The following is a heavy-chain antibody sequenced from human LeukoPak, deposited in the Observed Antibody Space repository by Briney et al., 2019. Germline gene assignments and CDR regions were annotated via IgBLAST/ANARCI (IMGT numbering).Heavy chain of an antibody. CDR2: IKQDGSEK. CDR1: GFTFGDYA. V-gene: IGHV3-7*01. CDR3: VRDGGRLNFGNGASFDY. Sequence: GGSLRLSCTASGFTFGDYAMSWVRQAPGKGLEWVANIKQDGSEKYYVDSVKGRFTISRDNAKNSLYLQMNSLRAEDTAMYYCVRDGGRLNFGNGASFDYWGQGTLVTVSS. J-gene: IGHJ4*02. D-gene: IGHD3-10*01.